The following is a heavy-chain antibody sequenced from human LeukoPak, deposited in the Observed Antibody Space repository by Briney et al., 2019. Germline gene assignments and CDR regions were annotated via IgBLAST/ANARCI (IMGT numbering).Heavy chain of an antibody. CDR2: IYHSGSI. Sequence: SETLSLTCAVSGGSISSSNWWSWVRQPPGKGLEWIGEIYHSGSINYNPSLKSRVTISVDKSKNQFSLKLSSVTAADTAVYYCARRVARTGIYAFDIWGQGTMVTVSS. CDR1: GGSISSSNW. CDR3: ARRVARTGIYAFDI. J-gene: IGHJ3*02. V-gene: IGHV4-4*02. D-gene: IGHD1-1*01.